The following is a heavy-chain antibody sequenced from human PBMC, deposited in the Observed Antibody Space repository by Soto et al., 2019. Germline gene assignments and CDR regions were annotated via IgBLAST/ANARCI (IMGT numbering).Heavy chain of an antibody. CDR2: IYNNCRT. D-gene: IGHD2-2*01. CDR1: GGSISSSS. CDR3: ARARFCTSTSCSHSFDY. V-gene: IGHV4-59*01. Sequence: SETLSLTCTVSGGSISSSSWSWIRQPPGRGLEWIGYIYNNCRTDSNPSLKRRVTISVDTSKNHFSLRLSSVTPADTAVYYCARARFCTSTSCSHSFDYWGQGTLVTVSS. J-gene: IGHJ4*02.